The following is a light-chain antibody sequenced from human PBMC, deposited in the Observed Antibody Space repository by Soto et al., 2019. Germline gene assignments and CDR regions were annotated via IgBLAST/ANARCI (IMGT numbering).Light chain of an antibody. CDR2: NNN. J-gene: IGLJ3*02. CDR1: SSNIGSRV. V-gene: IGLV1-44*01. CDR3: ALWVDSLDGWV. Sequence: QSVLTQPPSASGTPEQRVTLSCSGSSSNIGSRVVYWYQQLAGTAHKLLMYNNNQRPSGVTDRFSGSKSGTSASLAISRLQSADEAEYYCALWVDSLDGWVFGGGTKVTVL.